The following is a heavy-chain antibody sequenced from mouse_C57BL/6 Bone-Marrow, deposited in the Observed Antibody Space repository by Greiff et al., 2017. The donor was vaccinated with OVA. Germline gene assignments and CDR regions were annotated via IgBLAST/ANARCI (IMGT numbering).Heavy chain of an antibody. V-gene: IGHV1-55*01. CDR2: IYPGSGST. CDR1: GYTFTSYW. D-gene: IGHD1-1*01. Sequence: QVQLQQPGAELVKPGASVKMSCKASGYTFTSYWITWVKQRPGQGLEWIGDIYPGSGSTNYNEKFKSKATLTVDTSSSTAYMQLSSLTSEDSAVYYGARTDYYGSSHDYWGQGTTLTVSS. CDR3: ARTDYYGSSHDY. J-gene: IGHJ2*01.